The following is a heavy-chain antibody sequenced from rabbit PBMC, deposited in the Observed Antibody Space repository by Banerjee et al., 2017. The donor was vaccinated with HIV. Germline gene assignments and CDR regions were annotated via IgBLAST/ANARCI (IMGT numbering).Heavy chain of an antibody. Sequence: QSLEESGGDLVKPGASLTLTCTASGFTLSSYYMCWVRQAPGKGLEWIACIYTGNSGKTYYASWAKGRFTISKTSSTTVTLQMTSLTAADTATYFCARWGYGGDGYALNLWGPGTLVTVS. CDR3: ARWGYGGDGYALNL. J-gene: IGHJ4*01. CDR2: IYTGNSGKT. D-gene: IGHD6-1*01. V-gene: IGHV1S40*01. CDR1: GFTLSSYY.